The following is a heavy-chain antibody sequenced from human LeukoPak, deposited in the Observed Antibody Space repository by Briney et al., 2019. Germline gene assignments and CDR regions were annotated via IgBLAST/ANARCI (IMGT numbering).Heavy chain of an antibody. CDR1: GYTFTIYG. Sequence: ASVKLSFKAAGYTFTIYGIGWVRQAPGQRLEWIGGRIAYNYNTNYAQKLQGRVTMTTDTSTSTDYMAMRSLSCDETPVSYCARRHTLSRWDSSGYFYYYYMDVWGKGTTVTVYS. J-gene: IGHJ6*03. CDR2: RIAYNYNT. CDR3: ARRHTLSRWDSSGYFYYYYMDV. V-gene: IGHV1-18*01. D-gene: IGHD3-22*01.